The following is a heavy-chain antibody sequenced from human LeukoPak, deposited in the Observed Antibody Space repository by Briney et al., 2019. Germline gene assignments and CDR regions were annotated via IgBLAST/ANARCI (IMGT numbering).Heavy chain of an antibody. CDR3: ARAIDYGGNSD. V-gene: IGHV4-59*01. CDR2: IYYGGST. D-gene: IGHD4-23*01. CDR1: GGSISSYY. J-gene: IGHJ4*02. Sequence: SETLSLTCTVSGGSISSYYWSWIRQPPGKGLEWIGYIYYGGSTNYNPSLKSRVTISVDTSKNQFSLKLSSVTAADTAVYYCARAIDYGGNSDWGQGTLVTVSS.